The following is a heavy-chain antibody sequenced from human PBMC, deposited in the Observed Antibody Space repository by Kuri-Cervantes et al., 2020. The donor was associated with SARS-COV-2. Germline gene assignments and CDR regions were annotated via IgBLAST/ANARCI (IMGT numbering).Heavy chain of an antibody. Sequence: SETLSLTCVVYGGSFSTYYWSWVRQPPGKGLEWIGEINHSGSTNYNPSLKSRVTISVDRSKNQFSLKLSSVTAADTAVYYCAGVNRYYDSSGLDYWGQGTLVTVSS. J-gene: IGHJ4*02. V-gene: IGHV4-34*01. CDR1: GGSFSTYY. CDR2: INHSGST. CDR3: AGVNRYYDSSGLDY. D-gene: IGHD3-22*01.